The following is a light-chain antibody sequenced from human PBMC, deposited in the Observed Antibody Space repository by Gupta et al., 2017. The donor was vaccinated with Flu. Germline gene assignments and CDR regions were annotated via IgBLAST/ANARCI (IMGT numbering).Light chain of an antibody. CDR3: GPGDPSLSVGV. Sequence: QSVLTQPPSMSAAPGQKVTISCSGSSSNIGNTYVSWYQQFPGTAPNLLIFENNKRPSGIPARFSGTKSATSATLDIPGLQTGEEADYYWGPGDPSLSVGVFGGGTKVTVL. CDR1: SSNIGNTY. CDR2: ENN. J-gene: IGLJ3*02. V-gene: IGLV1-51*02.